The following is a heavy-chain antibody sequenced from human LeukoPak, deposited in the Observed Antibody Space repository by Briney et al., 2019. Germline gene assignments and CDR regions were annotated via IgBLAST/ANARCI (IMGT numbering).Heavy chain of an antibody. CDR2: IYYSGST. D-gene: IGHD6-6*01. Sequence: PSETLSLTCTVSGGSISSGDYYWSWIRQPPGKGLEWIGYIYYSGSTYYNPSLKSRVTISVDTSKNQFSLKLSSVTAADTAVYYCARDLVRLAARPSRRSPRNNYWYFDLWGRGTLVTVSS. J-gene: IGHJ2*01. CDR1: GGSISSGDYY. CDR3: ARDLVRLAARPSRRSPRNNYWYFDL. V-gene: IGHV4-30-4*01.